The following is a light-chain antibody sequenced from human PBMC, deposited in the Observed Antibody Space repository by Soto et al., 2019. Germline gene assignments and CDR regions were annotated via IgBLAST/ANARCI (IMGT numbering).Light chain of an antibody. J-gene: IGKJ1*01. V-gene: IGKV3-20*01. CDR1: QSVSNNY. CDR3: QQYGSSPWT. Sequence: EMVLTQSPGTLSLSPGERATLSCRASQSVSNNYLAWYQQKPGQPPRLLIYRPSSRATGIPDRFSGSGSGTDFTLTISRLEPEDFALYYCQQYGSSPWTFGQGTKVEI. CDR2: RPS.